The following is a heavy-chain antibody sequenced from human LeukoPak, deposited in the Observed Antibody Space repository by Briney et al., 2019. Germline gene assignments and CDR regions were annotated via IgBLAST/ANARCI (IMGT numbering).Heavy chain of an antibody. CDR3: AREGEQWLRNYYYYGMDV. J-gene: IGHJ6*02. CDR2: ISAYNGNT. V-gene: IGHV1-18*01. Sequence: ASVKVSCKASGYTFTSYGISWVRQAPGQGLEWMGWISAYNGNTNYAQKLQGRVTMTTGTSTSTAYMELRSLRSDDTAVYYCAREGEQWLRNYYYYGMDVWGQGTTVTVSS. CDR1: GYTFTSYG. D-gene: IGHD6-19*01.